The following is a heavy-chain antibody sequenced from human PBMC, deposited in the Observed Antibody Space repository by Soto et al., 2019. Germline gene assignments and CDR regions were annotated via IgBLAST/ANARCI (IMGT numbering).Heavy chain of an antibody. J-gene: IGHJ4*02. CDR2: FIYGVGVG. D-gene: IGHD3-3*01. V-gene: IGHV1-69*01. CDR3: ANILEWANKNDY. Sequence: QMQMVQSGAEVKKPGSSVKVSCKASGGTFSPYAIHWVRQAPGQGLEWMGAFIYGVGVGDYAQKFQGRLTITADVSSTTAYMELSGLTSEDTAIYYCANILEWANKNDYWGQGTLVTVSS. CDR1: GGTFSPYA.